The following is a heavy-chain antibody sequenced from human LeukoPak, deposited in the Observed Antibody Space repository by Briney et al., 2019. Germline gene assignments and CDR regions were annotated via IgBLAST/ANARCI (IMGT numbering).Heavy chain of an antibody. D-gene: IGHD2-2*01. J-gene: IGHJ6*02. V-gene: IGHV3-23*01. CDR1: GFTFSSYA. CDR2: ISGSGGST. Sequence: PGGSLRLSCAASGFTFSSYAMSWVRQAPGKGLEWVSAISGSGGSTYYADSVKGRFTISRDNSKNTLYLQMNSLRAEDTAVYYCARDGFRLDIVVVPAAPAGGMDVWGQGTTVTVSS. CDR3: ARDGFRLDIVVVPAAPAGGMDV.